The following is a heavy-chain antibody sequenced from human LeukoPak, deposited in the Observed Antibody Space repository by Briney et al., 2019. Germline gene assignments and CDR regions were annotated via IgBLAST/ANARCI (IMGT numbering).Heavy chain of an antibody. Sequence: SETLSLTCAVSGGSISSSNWWSWVRQPPGKGLEWIGEIYHSGSTYYNPSLKSRVTISVDTSKNQFSLKLSSVTAADTAVYYCARDPLRDWFDPWGQGTLVTVSS. CDR3: ARDPLRDWFDP. J-gene: IGHJ5*02. CDR1: GGSISSSNW. V-gene: IGHV4-4*02. CDR2: IYHSGST.